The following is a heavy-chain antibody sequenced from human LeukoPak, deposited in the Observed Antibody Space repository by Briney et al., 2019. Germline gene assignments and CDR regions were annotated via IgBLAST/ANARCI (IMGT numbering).Heavy chain of an antibody. V-gene: IGHV1-18*04. CDR2: ISAYNGNT. CDR3: ARDTSAAAIDY. D-gene: IGHD6-25*01. J-gene: IGHJ4*02. Sequence: ASVKVSCKAYGYTFASYYMHWVRQAPGQGLEWMGWISAYNGNTNYAQKLQGRVTMTTDTSTSTAYMELRSLRSDDTAVYYCARDTSAAAIDYWGQGTLVTVSS. CDR1: GYTFASYY.